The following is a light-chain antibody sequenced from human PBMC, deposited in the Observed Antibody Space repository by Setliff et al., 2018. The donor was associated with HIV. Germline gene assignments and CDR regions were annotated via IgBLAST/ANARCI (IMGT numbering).Light chain of an antibody. CDR3: SSYTSSSTVL. V-gene: IGLV2-14*03. Sequence: ALTQPASVSGSPGQSITISCTGTSSDVGGFNYVSWYQQHPGKAPKLMIFDVGNRPSGVSNRFSGSKSGDTASLTISGLQAEDEADYYCSSYTSSSTVLFGGGTKVTVL. CDR1: SSDVGGFNY. CDR2: DVG. J-gene: IGLJ2*01.